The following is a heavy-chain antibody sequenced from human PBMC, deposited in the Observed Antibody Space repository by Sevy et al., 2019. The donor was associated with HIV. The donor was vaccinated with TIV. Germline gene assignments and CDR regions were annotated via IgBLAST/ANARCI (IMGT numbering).Heavy chain of an antibody. V-gene: IGHV3-23*01. CDR3: AKGDSGSCYAAFDY. J-gene: IGHJ4*02. CDR2: IGGSDGST. Sequence: GGSLRLSCAASGFTFSSYAMTWVRQAPGKGLEWVSCIGGSDGSTFYADSVKGRLTISRDNSKNTWYLQMNSVRVEDTAVYYCAKGDSGSCYAAFDYWGQGTLVTVSS. CDR1: GFTFSSYA. D-gene: IGHD2-2*01.